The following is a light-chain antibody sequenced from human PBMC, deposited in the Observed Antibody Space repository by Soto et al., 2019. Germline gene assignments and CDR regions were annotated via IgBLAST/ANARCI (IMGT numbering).Light chain of an antibody. CDR1: RDDVCGYNY. CDR3: SSYVTSNVVI. J-gene: IGLJ2*01. CDR2: EGY. V-gene: IGLV2-8*01. Sequence: QSALTQPPSASGSPGQSVTISCTGTRDDVCGYNYVSWFQHHPGKAPKLMIYEGYKRPSGVPARFSGSKSGNTASLTVSGQQVGDEASYYCSSYVTSNVVIFGGGTKLTVL.